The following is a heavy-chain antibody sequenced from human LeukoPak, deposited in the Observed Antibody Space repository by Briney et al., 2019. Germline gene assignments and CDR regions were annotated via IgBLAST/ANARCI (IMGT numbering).Heavy chain of an antibody. J-gene: IGHJ4*02. D-gene: IGHD7-27*01. CDR2: MSPNSGDT. CDR3: ARGPPNWGYDY. CDR1: GYTCSSYG. V-gene: IGHV1-8*01. Sequence: ASVKVSCKASGYTCSSYGFNWVRRATGQRPEWMGWMSPNSGDTGYAQKFQDRVTMTRNTSISTAYMELSSLRSDDTAVYYCARGPPNWGYDYWGPGTLVTVSS.